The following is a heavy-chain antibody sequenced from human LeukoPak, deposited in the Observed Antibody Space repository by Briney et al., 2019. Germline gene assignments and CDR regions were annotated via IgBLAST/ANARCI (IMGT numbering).Heavy chain of an antibody. CDR1: GFTLSSHA. J-gene: IGHJ4*02. D-gene: IGHD6-19*01. V-gene: IGHV3-23*01. CDR3: ARARQFGSGWTAYFDH. CDR2: IHSGGGT. Sequence: GGSLRLSCAASGFTLSSHAMSWVRQAPGKGLEWVSAIHSGGGTYYADSVRGRFTISRHHSQSTLYLQMNSLKAEDTAVYYCARARQFGSGWTAYFDHWGQGTLVTVSS.